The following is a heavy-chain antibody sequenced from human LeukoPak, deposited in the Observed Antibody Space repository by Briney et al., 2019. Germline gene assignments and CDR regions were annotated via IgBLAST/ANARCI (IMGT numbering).Heavy chain of an antibody. CDR1: GYTFTHYY. J-gene: IGHJ4*02. Sequence: ASVKVPCKTSGYTFTHYYLHWVRQAPGQGLEWMGWINPNSGDTNYAQQFQGRVTMTRDTSFTTVYMEVSRLTSDDTAVYYCARVDYAFDYWGQGTLVTVSS. CDR3: ARVDYAFDY. V-gene: IGHV1-2*02. D-gene: IGHD4-17*01. CDR2: INPNSGDT.